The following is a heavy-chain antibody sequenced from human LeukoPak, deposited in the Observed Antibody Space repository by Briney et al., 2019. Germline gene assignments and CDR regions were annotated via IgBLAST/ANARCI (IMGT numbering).Heavy chain of an antibody. D-gene: IGHD3-10*01. CDR2: ISWNSGSI. CDR1: GFTLDDYA. Sequence: SLRLSCAASGFTLDDYAMHWVRQAPGKVLEWVSGISWNSGSIGYADSVKGRFTISRDNAKNSLYLQMNSLRAEDTAVYYCARDSAVRGVISDYYYYYMDVWGKGTTVTISS. J-gene: IGHJ6*03. V-gene: IGHV3-9*01. CDR3: ARDSAVRGVISDYYYYYMDV.